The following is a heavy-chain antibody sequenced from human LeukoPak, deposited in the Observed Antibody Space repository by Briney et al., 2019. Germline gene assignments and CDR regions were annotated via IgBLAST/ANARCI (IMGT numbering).Heavy chain of an antibody. CDR3: ARDITGSFDY. D-gene: IGHD1-14*01. CDR2: INHSGST. J-gene: IGHJ4*02. Sequence: SETLSLTCAVYGGSFSGYYWSWIRQPPGKGLEWIGEINHSGSTNYNPSLKSRVTISVDTSKNQFSLKLSPVTAADTAVCYCARDITGSFDYWGQGNLVTVSS. V-gene: IGHV4-34*01. CDR1: GGSFSGYY.